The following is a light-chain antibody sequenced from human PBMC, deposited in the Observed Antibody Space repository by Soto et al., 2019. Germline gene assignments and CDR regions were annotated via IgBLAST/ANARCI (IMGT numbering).Light chain of an antibody. J-gene: IGKJ4*01. Sequence: EVVLTQSPDTLSLSPGEQATLSCRASQSIRTYLAWYQQKPGQAPRLLIYDASNRATGIPARFSGSGSGTDFILTISSLESEDSGVYYCQQRNDWVTFGGGTKVDI. CDR2: DAS. CDR1: QSIRTY. CDR3: QQRNDWVT. V-gene: IGKV3-11*01.